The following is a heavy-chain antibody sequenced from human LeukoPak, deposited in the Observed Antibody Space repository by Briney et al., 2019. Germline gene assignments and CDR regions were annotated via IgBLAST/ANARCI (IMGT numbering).Heavy chain of an antibody. V-gene: IGHV3-48*04. J-gene: IGHJ4*02. D-gene: IGHD6-13*01. CDR2: ISSSSSTI. CDR3: ARAAAETGFDY. CDR1: GFTFSSYS. Sequence: GGSLRLSCAASGFTFSSYSMNWARQAPGKGLEWVSYISSSSSTIYYADSVKGRFTISRDNAKNSLYLQMNSLRAEDTAVYYCARAAAETGFDYWGQGTLVTVSS.